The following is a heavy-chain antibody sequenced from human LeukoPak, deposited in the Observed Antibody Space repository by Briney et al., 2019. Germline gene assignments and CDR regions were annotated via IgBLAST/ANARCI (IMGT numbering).Heavy chain of an antibody. CDR1: GGSISSYY. CDR2: IYYSGST. CDR3: AAIGYFDWLSLDY. J-gene: IGHJ4*02. D-gene: IGHD3-9*01. Sequence: SETLSLTCTVSGGSISSYYWSWIRQPPGKGLEWIGYIYYSGSTNYNPSLKSRATISVDTSKNQFSLKLSSVTAADTAVYYRAAIGYFDWLSLDYWGQGTLVTVSS. V-gene: IGHV4-59*08.